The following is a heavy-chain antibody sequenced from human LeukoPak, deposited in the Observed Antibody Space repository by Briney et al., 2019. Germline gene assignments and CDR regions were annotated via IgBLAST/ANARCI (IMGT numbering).Heavy chain of an antibody. J-gene: IGHJ4*02. CDR2: INPNSGGT. Sequence: ASVKVSFKSSGYIFTGYYMHGVRQARGQGLESLGWINPNSGGTNYAQKFQGRVTMTRDTSISTAYMELSRLRSDDTAVYYCARPYSSGWYYFDYWGQGTLVTVSS. V-gene: IGHV1-2*02. CDR3: ARPYSSGWYYFDY. D-gene: IGHD6-19*01. CDR1: GYIFTGYY.